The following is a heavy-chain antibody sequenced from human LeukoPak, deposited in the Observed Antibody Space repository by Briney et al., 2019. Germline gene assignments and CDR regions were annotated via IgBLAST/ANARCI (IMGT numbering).Heavy chain of an antibody. CDR2: MSPNSGNT. V-gene: IGHV1-8*01. CDR1: GYTFTSYD. J-gene: IGHJ4*02. CDR3: ARGPYYSGSGSYYMWDY. D-gene: IGHD3-10*01. Sequence: ASVKVSCKASGYTFTSYDINWVRQATGQGLEWMGWMSPNSGNTGYAQKFQGRITMTRNTSISTAHMELSSLRPEDTAVYYCARGPYYSGSGSYYMWDYWGQGTLVTVSS.